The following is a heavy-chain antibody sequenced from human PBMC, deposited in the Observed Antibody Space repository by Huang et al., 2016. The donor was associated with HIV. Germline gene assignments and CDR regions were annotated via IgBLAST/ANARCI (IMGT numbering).Heavy chain of an antibody. D-gene: IGHD4-17*01. CDR2: MNPNTGNT. J-gene: IGHJ4*02. V-gene: IGHV1-8*02. CDR3: ARSAYGDLDY. CDR1: GSTFTNYD. Sequence: QVHLVQSGAEVKKPGASVKVSCKASGSTFTNYDFNWVRQAPGRGLEWMGWMNPNTGNTGVAQSFQGRVTMTRKTSITTAYMELTSLTSEDTAVYYCARSAYGDLDYWGLGTLVIVSS.